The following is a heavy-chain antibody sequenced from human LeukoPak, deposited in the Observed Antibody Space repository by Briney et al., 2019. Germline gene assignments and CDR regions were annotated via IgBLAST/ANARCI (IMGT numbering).Heavy chain of an antibody. J-gene: IGHJ3*02. D-gene: IGHD6-13*01. Sequence: PGGSLRLSCAASGFTFSSYWMNWVRQAPGKGLEWVSSISSSSSYIYYADSVKGRFTISRDNAKNSLYLQMNSLRAEDTAVYYCARDHSSSWYNAFDIWGQGTMVTVSS. V-gene: IGHV3-21*01. CDR3: ARDHSSSWYNAFDI. CDR1: GFTFSSYW. CDR2: ISSSSSYI.